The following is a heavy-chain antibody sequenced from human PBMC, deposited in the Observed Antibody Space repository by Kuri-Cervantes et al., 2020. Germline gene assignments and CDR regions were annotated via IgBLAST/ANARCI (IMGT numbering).Heavy chain of an antibody. CDR1: GYTFTSYG. CDR2: ISAYNGNK. D-gene: IGHD6-19*01. CDR3: ARDYGVYSSGRIDY. V-gene: IGHV1-18*01. Sequence: ASVKVSCKASGYTFTSYGISWVRQAPGQGLEWMGWISAYNGNKNYAQKLQGRVTMTTDTSTSTAYMELRSLRSEDTAVYYCARDYGVYSSGRIDYWGQGTLVTVSS. J-gene: IGHJ4*02.